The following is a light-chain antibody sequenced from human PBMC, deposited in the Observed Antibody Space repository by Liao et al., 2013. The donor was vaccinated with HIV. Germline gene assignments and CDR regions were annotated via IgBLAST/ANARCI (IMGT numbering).Light chain of an antibody. J-gene: IGLJ2*01. CDR1: NLGNKY. Sequence: SNELTQPPSVSVSPGQTASITCSGDNLGNKYVCWYQQKAGQSPVLVIYEDNKRPSGIPERFSGSNSGNTATLTISGTQAMDEADYYCQAWDSSTVVFGGGTKLTVL. CDR2: EDN. CDR3: QAWDSSTVV. V-gene: IGLV3-1*01.